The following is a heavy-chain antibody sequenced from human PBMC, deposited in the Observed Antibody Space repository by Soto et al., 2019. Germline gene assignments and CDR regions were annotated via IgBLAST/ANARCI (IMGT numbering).Heavy chain of an antibody. D-gene: IGHD3-9*01. CDR2: ISYDGSNK. CDR3: AKDSVSLRYFDWLFQD. Sequence: ESGGGVVQPGRSLRLSCAASRFTFSSYGMHWVRQAPGKGLEWVAVISYDGSNKYYADSVKGRFTISRDNSKNTLYLQMNSLRAEDTAVYYCAKDSVSLRYFDWLFQDWGQGTLVTVSS. V-gene: IGHV3-30*18. J-gene: IGHJ4*02. CDR1: RFTFSSYG.